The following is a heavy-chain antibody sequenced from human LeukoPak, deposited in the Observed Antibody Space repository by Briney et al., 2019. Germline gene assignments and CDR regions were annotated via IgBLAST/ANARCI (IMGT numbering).Heavy chain of an antibody. CDR2: INHSGST. Sequence: PSETLSLTCGVYGGSFRDYYWSWIRQPPGKGLEWIGEINHSGSTNYNPSLKSRVTISVDTSKNQFSLKLSSVTAADTAVYYCARGRIFMVRGVIKNYFDYWGQGTLVTVSS. CDR1: GGSFRDYY. J-gene: IGHJ4*02. D-gene: IGHD3-10*01. CDR3: ARGRIFMVRGVIKNYFDY. V-gene: IGHV4-34*01.